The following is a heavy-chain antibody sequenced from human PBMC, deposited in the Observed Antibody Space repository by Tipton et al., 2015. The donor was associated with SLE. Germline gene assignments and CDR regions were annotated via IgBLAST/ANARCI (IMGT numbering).Heavy chain of an antibody. J-gene: IGHJ4*02. CDR3: ARHELVTTKADY. CDR1: GGSFRGFH. V-gene: IGHV4-39*01. CDR2: IYYSGST. Sequence: TLSLTRAVSGGSFRGFHWDWIRQPPGKGLEWIGVIYYSGSTYFNPSLKSRVTISVDTSKNQFFLKLSSVTAADTAIYYCARHELVTTKADYWGQGTLVTVSS. D-gene: IGHD5-12*01.